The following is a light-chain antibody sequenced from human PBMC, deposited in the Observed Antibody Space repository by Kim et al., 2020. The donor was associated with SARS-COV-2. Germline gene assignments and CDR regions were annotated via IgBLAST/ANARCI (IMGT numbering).Light chain of an antibody. CDR3: NSRDSNDNVV. J-gene: IGLJ2*01. Sequence: SELTQDPAVSVALGQTVRITCQGDSLRSYYATWYQQKPGQAPILVIYGKNDRPSGIPDRFSGSSSGNTASLTITGTQAGDEADYYCNSRDSNDNVVFGGG. CDR1: SLRSYY. V-gene: IGLV3-19*01. CDR2: GKN.